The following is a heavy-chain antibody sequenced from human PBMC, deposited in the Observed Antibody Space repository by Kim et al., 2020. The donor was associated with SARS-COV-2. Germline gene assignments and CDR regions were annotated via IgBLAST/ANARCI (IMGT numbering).Heavy chain of an antibody. J-gene: IGHJ6*03. D-gene: IGHD6-13*01. V-gene: IGHV3-33*01. Sequence: GGSLRLSCAASGFSFRSYGMHWVRQAPGKGLEWVAVILNDGTNKYYADSVRGRFTISRDNSKDTVYLQMNSLRAEDTAVYYCARGDSTTSYYYYMDVWG. CDR2: ILNDGTNK. CDR1: GFSFRSYG. CDR3: ARGDSTTSYYYYMDV.